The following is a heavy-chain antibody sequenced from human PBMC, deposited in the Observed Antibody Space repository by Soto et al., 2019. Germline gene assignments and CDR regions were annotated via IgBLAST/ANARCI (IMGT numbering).Heavy chain of an antibody. D-gene: IGHD6-19*01. CDR2: IDPNSGGT. CDR1: GYTFTGYY. Sequence: ASVKVSCKASGYTFTGYYMHWVRQAPGQGLEWMGWIDPNSGGTNYAQKFQGWVTMTRDTSISTAYMELSRLRSDDTAVYYCARDLPVAGTGFDDWGQGTLVTVSS. J-gene: IGHJ4*02. V-gene: IGHV1-2*04. CDR3: ARDLPVAGTGFDD.